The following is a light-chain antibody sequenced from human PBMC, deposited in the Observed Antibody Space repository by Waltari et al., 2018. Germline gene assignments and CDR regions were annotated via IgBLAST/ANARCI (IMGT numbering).Light chain of an antibody. CDR1: IVPKKY. CDR3: YSSADDNPRV. CDR2: KDN. Sequence: YELTQPSSVSVSPGQTATITCSGDIVPKKYIRWFQQRPGQGPMLVIDKDNERPSGIPERFSGYSSGVTAMLTISGAQADDEADYYCYSSADDNPRVVGGGTKLTVL. J-gene: IGLJ2*01. V-gene: IGLV3-27*01.